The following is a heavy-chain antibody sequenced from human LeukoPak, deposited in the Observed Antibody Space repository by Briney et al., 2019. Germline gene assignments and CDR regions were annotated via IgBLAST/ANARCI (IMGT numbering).Heavy chain of an antibody. CDR1: GGSFSGYY. CDR2: INHSGST. J-gene: IGHJ4*02. V-gene: IGHV4-34*01. CDR3: ASGSDTDFDY. D-gene: IGHD2-2*02. Sequence: SETLSLTCAVYGGSFSGYYWSWIRQPPGKGLEWIGEINHSGSTNYNPSLKSQVTISVDTSKNQFSLKLSSVTAADTAVYYCASGSDTDFDYWGQGTLVTVSS.